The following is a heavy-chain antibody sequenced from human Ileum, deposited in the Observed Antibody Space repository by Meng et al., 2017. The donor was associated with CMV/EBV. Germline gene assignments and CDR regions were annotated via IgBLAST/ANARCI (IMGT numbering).Heavy chain of an antibody. D-gene: IGHD2-15*01. V-gene: IGHV3-74*01. Sequence: GESLKISCAASGFTFTNFWMHWVRQAPGKGLVWVSRVNSDGSITNYADSVKGRFTISRDNAKNSLHLQMNSLRAEDTAVYYCARRGTIVDYWGQGTLVTVSS. CDR3: ARRGTIVDY. CDR1: GFTFTNFW. CDR2: VNSDGSIT. J-gene: IGHJ4*02.